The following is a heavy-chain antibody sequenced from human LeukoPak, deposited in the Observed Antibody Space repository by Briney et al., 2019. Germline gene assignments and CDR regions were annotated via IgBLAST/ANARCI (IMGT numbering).Heavy chain of an antibody. CDR2: MNPNSGNT. J-gene: IGHJ4*02. CDR1: GYTFTSYD. D-gene: IGHD5-24*01. CDR3: ARGPLPGGRDGSLEDCFDY. Sequence: GASVKVSCKASGYTFTSYDINWVRQATGQGLEWMGWMNPNSGNTGYAQKFQGRVTMTRNTSISTAYMELSSLRSEDTAVYYCARGPLPGGRDGSLEDCFDYWGQGTLVTVSS. V-gene: IGHV1-8*01.